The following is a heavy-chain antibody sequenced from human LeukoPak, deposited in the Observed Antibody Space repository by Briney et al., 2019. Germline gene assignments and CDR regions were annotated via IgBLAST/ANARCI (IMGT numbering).Heavy chain of an antibody. CDR3: AREEEWYASGTYYKDFDS. V-gene: IGHV3-48*03. Sequence: QSGGSLRLSCAASRFTYSSYEMNWVRQAPGKGLEWVSYISSSGRTIYNADSVKGRFTISRDNAKNSLYLQMNSLRAEDTAVYYCAREEEWYASGTYYKDFDSWGQGTLVTVCS. CDR2: ISSSGRTI. J-gene: IGHJ4*02. CDR1: RFTYSSYE. D-gene: IGHD3-10*01.